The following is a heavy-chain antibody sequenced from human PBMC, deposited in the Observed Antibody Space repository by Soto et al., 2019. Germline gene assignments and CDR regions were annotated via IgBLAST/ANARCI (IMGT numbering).Heavy chain of an antibody. Sequence: GGSLRLSCAASGFTFDDYAMHWVRQAPGKGLEWVSGISWNSGSIGYADSVKGRFTISRDNAKNSLYLQMNSLRAEDTALYYCAKSSYGDYGYFDYWGQGTLVTVSS. J-gene: IGHJ4*02. CDR1: GFTFDDYA. CDR3: AKSSYGDYGYFDY. D-gene: IGHD4-17*01. CDR2: ISWNSGSI. V-gene: IGHV3-9*01.